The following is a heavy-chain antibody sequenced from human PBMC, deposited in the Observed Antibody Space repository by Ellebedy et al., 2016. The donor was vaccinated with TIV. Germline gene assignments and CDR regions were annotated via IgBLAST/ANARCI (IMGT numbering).Heavy chain of an antibody. V-gene: IGHV1-46*01. J-gene: IGHJ5*02. Sequence: ASVKVSCKASGYTFTSYYMHWVRQAPGQGLEWMGIINPSGGSTSYAQKFQGRVTMTRDTSTSTAYMELRSLRSDDTAVYYCARDPLNHCSGGRCYSGTWFDPWGQGTLVTVSS. D-gene: IGHD2-15*01. CDR2: INPSGGST. CDR3: ARDPLNHCSGGRCYSGTWFDP. CDR1: GYTFTSYY.